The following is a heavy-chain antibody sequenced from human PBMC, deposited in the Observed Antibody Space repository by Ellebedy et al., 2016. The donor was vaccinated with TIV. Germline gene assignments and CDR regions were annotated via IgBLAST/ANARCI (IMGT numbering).Heavy chain of an antibody. Sequence: PGGSLKLSCAASGFNFRSHAMTWVRQAPGKGLEWVSTFSGSGNYTYYADSVKGRFTLSRDNSKNTLYLQVNSLRAEDTAVYYCARKNDMTDIDYWGQGTLVTVSS. CDR2: FSGSGNYT. CDR3: ARKNDMTDIDY. D-gene: IGHD2-21*02. CDR1: GFNFRSHA. J-gene: IGHJ4*02. V-gene: IGHV3-23*01.